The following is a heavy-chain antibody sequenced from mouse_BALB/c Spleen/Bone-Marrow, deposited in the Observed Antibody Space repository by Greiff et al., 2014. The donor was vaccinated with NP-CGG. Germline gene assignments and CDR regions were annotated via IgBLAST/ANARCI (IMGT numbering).Heavy chain of an antibody. V-gene: IGHV2-9*02. CDR1: GFSLTNYG. J-gene: IGHJ4*01. CDR2: IWADGST. Sequence: QVQLQQSGPGLVAPSQSLSITCTVSGFSLTNYGVHWVRQPPGKGLEWLGVIWADGSTNYNSALMSRLSISKDNSKSQVFFKMNSQQTDDTAMYYCARITTATGAMDYWGQGTSVTVSS. CDR3: ARITTATGAMDY. D-gene: IGHD1-2*01.